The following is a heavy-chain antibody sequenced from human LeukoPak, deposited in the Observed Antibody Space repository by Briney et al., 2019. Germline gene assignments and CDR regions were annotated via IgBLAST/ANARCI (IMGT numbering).Heavy chain of an antibody. CDR3: AKDRGSITIFGVVND. Sequence: GRSLRLSCAASGFTFSSYAMSWVRQAPGKGLEWVSAISGSGGSTYYADSVKGRFTISRDNSKSTLYLQMNSLRAGDTAVYYCAKDRGSITIFGVVNDWGQGTLVTVSS. J-gene: IGHJ4*02. D-gene: IGHD3-3*01. CDR1: GFTFSSYA. CDR2: ISGSGGST. V-gene: IGHV3-23*01.